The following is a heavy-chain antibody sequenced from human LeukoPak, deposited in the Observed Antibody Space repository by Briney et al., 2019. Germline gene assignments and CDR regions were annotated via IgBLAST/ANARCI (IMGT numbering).Heavy chain of an antibody. CDR3: ARPMVPNYYYYGMDV. CDR1: GDSVSSNSAA. CDR2: TYYRSKWYN. J-gene: IGHJ6*02. Sequence: SQTLSLTCAISGDSVSSNSAAWNWIRQSPSRGLEWLGRTYYRSKWYNDYAVSVKSRITINPDTSKNQFSLKLSSVTAADTAVYYCARPMVPNYYYYGMDVWGQGTTVTVSS. V-gene: IGHV6-1*01. D-gene: IGHD3-10*01.